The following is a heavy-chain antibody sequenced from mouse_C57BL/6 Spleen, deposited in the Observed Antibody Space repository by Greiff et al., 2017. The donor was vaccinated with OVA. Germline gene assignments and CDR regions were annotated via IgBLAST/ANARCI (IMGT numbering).Heavy chain of an antibody. J-gene: IGHJ2*01. V-gene: IGHV1-52*01. D-gene: IGHD1-1*01. Sequence: QVQLQQPGAELVRPGSSVKLSCKASGYTFTSYWMHWVKQRPIQGLEWIGNIDPSDSETHYNQKFKDKATLTVDKSSSTAYMQLSSLTSEDSAVYSGARLGSSYEYYCDYWGQGTTLTVSS. CDR2: IDPSDSET. CDR1: GYTFTSYW. CDR3: ARLGSSYEYYCDY.